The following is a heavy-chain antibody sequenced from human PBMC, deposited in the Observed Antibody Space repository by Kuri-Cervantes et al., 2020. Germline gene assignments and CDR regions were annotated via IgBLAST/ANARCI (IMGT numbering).Heavy chain of an antibody. D-gene: IGHD5-12*01. CDR2: INPSGSTV. CDR3: VRGATIF. CDR1: GFTFSDWY. Sequence: GESLKISCAASGFTFSDWYMSWIRQAPGKGLEWVSYINPSGSTVYYADSVKGRFTISRDNAKNSLYLQVNSLRAEDTAVYYCVRGATIFWGQGTLVTVSS. V-gene: IGHV3-11*01. J-gene: IGHJ4*02.